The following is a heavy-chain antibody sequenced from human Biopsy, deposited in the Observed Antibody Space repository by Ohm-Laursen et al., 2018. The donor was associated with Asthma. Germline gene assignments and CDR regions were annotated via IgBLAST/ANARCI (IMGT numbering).Heavy chain of an antibody. CDR3: ARCQVGYSSGWSLLLKKIYYSGMDV. Sequence: SSVKVSCKAPGGTFSNFAISWVRQAPGQGLEWLGGIMTVFGTTNYAQKFQGRVTITADESTSSAYMEVTSLRSEDTAIYYCARCQVGYSSGWSLLLKKIYYSGMDVWGQGTAVTVSS. V-gene: IGHV1-69*01. J-gene: IGHJ6*02. CDR1: GGTFSNFA. D-gene: IGHD6-19*01. CDR2: IMTVFGTT.